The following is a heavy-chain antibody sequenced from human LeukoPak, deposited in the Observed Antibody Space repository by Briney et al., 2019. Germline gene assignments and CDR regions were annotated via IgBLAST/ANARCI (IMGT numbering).Heavy chain of an antibody. D-gene: IGHD2-15*01. J-gene: IGHJ4*02. V-gene: IGHV3-48*04. CDR3: ARPDCSGGSCYSGMD. CDR1: GFTFSSYA. Sequence: GGSLRLSCAASGFTFSSYAMSWVRQAPGKGLEWVSYISSSGSTIYYADSVKGRFTISRDNAKNSLYLQMNSLRAEDTAVYYCARPDCSGGSCYSGMDWGQGTLVTVSS. CDR2: ISSSGSTI.